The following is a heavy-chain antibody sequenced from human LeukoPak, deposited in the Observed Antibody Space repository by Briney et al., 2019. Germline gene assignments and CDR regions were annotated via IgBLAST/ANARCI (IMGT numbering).Heavy chain of an antibody. CDR2: IIPIIDVP. Sequence: ASVKVSCKASGDTVTNDPLTWVRQAPGGGLEWMGGIIPIIDVPYYAQNFQGRVTITADKSTNTVYMEMSGLQSADTAIYYCARVNDVDHGIFDYWGQGTLVTVSS. J-gene: IGHJ4*02. CDR1: GDTVTNDP. CDR3: ARVNDVDHGIFDY. D-gene: IGHD1-1*01. V-gene: IGHV1-69*10.